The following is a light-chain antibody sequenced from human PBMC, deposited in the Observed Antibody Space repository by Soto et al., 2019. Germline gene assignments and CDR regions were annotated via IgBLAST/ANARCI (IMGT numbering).Light chain of an antibody. V-gene: IGKV3-20*01. CDR3: QQYGLSPLT. CDR1: QSVSSSY. J-gene: IGKJ4*01. CDR2: GAS. Sequence: EIVLTQSPGTLSLSPGERATLSCRASQSVSSSYLAWYQQKPGQAPRLLIYGASSRATDIPDRFSVSGSGTDFTLTIARLEPEDFAVYYCQQYGLSPLTFGRGTKVEIK.